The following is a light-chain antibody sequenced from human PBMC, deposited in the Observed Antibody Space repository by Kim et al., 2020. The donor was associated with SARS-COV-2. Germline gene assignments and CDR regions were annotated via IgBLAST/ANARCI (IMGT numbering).Light chain of an antibody. V-gene: IGLV3-21*04. Sequence: AQGKTARITCVGTKLGNDNVHTYQQKQGQAPVHVIFYASKRRSGIPERFSGSNSGNTATLSIIRVEAVDDADYYCDVWDSIGDHRVFGGGTQLTVL. J-gene: IGLJ2*01. CDR2: YAS. CDR1: KLGNDN. CDR3: DVWDSIGDHRV.